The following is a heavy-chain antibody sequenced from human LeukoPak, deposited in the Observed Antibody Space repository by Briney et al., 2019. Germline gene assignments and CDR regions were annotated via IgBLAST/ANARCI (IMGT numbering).Heavy chain of an antibody. J-gene: IGHJ4*02. Sequence: SETLSLTCTVSGGSISSYYWSWIRQPPGKGLEWIGYIYYSGSTNYNPSLKSRVTISVDTSNNQFSLRLSSVAAADTAVYYCARASYSYDINGWVPFDDWGQGTLVTVSS. CDR1: GGSISSYY. D-gene: IGHD3-22*01. CDR3: ARASYSYDINGWVPFDD. V-gene: IGHV4-59*08. CDR2: IYYSGST.